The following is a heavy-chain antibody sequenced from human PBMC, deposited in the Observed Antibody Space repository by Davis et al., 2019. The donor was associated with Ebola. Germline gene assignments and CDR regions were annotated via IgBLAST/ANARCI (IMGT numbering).Heavy chain of an antibody. V-gene: IGHV1-2*06. CDR2: INPNSGGT. D-gene: IGHD3-16*02. Sequence: ASVKVSCKASGYTFTSYGISWVRQAPGQGLEWMGRINPNSGGTNYAQKFQGRVTMTRDTSTSTVYMELSSLRSEDTAVYYCARGFIVFDYWGQGTLVTVSS. CDR3: ARGFIVFDY. CDR1: GYTFTSYG. J-gene: IGHJ4*02.